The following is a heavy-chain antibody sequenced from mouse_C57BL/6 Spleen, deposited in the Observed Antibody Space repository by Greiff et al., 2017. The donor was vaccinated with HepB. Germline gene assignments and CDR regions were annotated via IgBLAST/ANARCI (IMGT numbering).Heavy chain of an antibody. CDR2: IYPGSGST. V-gene: IGHV1-55*01. J-gene: IGHJ2*01. CDR3: ARSPYYYYGSSYVDY. D-gene: IGHD1-1*01. Sequence: QVQLKQPGAELVKPGASVKMSCKASGYTFTSYWITWVKQRPGQGLEWIGDIYPGSGSTNYNEKFKSKATLTVDTSSSTAYMQLSSLTSEDSAVYYCARSPYYYYGSSYVDYWGQGTTLTVSS. CDR1: GYTFTSYW.